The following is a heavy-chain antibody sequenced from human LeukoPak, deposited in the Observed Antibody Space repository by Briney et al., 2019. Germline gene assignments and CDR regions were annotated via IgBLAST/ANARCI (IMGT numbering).Heavy chain of an antibody. CDR3: ARARKYFDWLSGY. V-gene: IGHV3-33*01. CDR1: GFTFSSYG. CDR2: ILSDGIKE. D-gene: IGHD3-9*01. Sequence: PGGSLRLSCAASGFTFSSYGMRWVRQAPGKGLEWVAVILSDGIKEFYTDSLKGRFTISRDNSKNTPYLQMNSLRAEDTAVYYCARARKYFDWLSGYWGQGTLVTVSS. J-gene: IGHJ4*02.